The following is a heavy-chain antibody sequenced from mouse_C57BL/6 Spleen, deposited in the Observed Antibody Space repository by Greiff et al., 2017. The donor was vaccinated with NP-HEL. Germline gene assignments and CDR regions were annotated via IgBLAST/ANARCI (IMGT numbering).Heavy chain of an antibody. CDR2: IWRGGST. D-gene: IGHD2-5*01. CDR1: GFSLTSYG. CDR3: AKNSNYGGYYAMDY. V-gene: IGHV2-5*01. J-gene: IGHJ4*01. Sequence: VQGVESGPGLVQPSQSLSITCTVSGFSLTSYGVHWVRQSPGKGLEWLGVIWRGGSTDYNAAFMSRLSITKDNSKSQVFFKMNSLQADDTAIYYCAKNSNYGGYYAMDYWGQGTSVTVSS.